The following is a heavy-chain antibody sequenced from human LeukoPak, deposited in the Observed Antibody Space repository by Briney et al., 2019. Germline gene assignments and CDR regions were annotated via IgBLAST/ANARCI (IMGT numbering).Heavy chain of an antibody. CDR1: GNYW. J-gene: IGHJ4*02. CDR2: ISSSGSTI. Sequence: GGSLRLSCAASGNYWMHWVRQAPGKGLEWVSYISSSGSTIYYADSVKGRFTISRDNAKNSLYLQMNSLRAEDTAVYHCANGWSPDYWGRGTLVTVSS. V-gene: IGHV3-11*01. CDR3: ANGWSPDY. D-gene: IGHD2-15*01.